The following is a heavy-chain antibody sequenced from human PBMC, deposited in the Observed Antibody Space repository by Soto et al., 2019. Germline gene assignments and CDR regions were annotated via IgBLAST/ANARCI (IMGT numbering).Heavy chain of an antibody. Sequence: PSETLSLTCTFSVVSISSGDFYCSWIRQPPWRGLEWIGYISYSGSTYYNTSLKGRVTISVDTSKNQFSLKLNSVTAADTAVYYCARGGPTGGRYKSNWFEPWGQGTLVSVSS. D-gene: IGHD2-8*02. J-gene: IGHJ5*02. CDR1: VVSISSGDFY. CDR2: ISYSGST. V-gene: IGHV4-30-4*01. CDR3: ARGGPTGGRYKSNWFEP.